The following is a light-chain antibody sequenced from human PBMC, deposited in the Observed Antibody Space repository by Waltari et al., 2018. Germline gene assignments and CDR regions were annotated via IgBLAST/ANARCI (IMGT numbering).Light chain of an antibody. CDR3: QTGGHGTWV. Sequence: QLVLTHSPSPSASLGASVKLHCTLRRGHSSSLIAWHQQQPEKGPRYLLKVNSDGSHSKGDEIPDRFSGSSSGAERYLTISNLQSEDEADYFCQTGGHGTWVFGGGTKLTVL. J-gene: IGLJ3*02. V-gene: IGLV4-69*01. CDR1: RGHSSSL. CDR2: VNSDGSH.